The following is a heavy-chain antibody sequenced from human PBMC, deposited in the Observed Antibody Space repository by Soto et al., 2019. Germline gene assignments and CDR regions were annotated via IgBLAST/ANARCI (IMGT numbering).Heavy chain of an antibody. V-gene: IGHV3-7*01. D-gene: IGHD3-3*01. CDR3: ATEVWVYYDFWSGYSDS. J-gene: IGHJ4*02. Sequence: EVQLVESGGGLVQPGGSLRLSCAASGFTFSSYWMSWVRQAPGKGLEWVANIKEDGSDMYYVLSVKGGFTISRDNAKNSLHLQMKSLRAENTAVYYCATEVWVYYDFWSGYSDSWGQGTLVTVSS. CDR2: IKEDGSDM. CDR1: GFTFSSYW.